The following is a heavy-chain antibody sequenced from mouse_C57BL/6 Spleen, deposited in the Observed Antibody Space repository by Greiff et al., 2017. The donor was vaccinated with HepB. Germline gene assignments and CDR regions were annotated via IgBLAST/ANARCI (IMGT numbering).Heavy chain of an antibody. CDR2: INPNNGGT. V-gene: IGHV1-26*01. Sequence: EVQLQQSGPELVKPGASVKISCKASGYTFTDYYMNWVKQSHGKSLEWIGDINPNNGGTSYNQKFKGKATLTVDKSSSTAYMELSSLTSEDSAVYYCARKSNYYGTAMDYWGQGTSVTVSS. CDR3: ARKSNYYGTAMDY. J-gene: IGHJ4*01. D-gene: IGHD1-1*01. CDR1: GYTFTDYY.